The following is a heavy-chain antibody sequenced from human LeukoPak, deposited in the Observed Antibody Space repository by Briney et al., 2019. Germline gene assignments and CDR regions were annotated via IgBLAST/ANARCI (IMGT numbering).Heavy chain of an antibody. CDR3: ARDHMAVYYYYYMDV. CDR1: GFTFSNYW. J-gene: IGHJ6*03. V-gene: IGHV3-74*01. Sequence: PGGSLRLSCAASGFTFSNYWMHWVRQSPGKGLVWVSRINSDGSSTSYADSVKGRFTISRDNAKNTLYLQMNSLRAEDTAVYYCARDHMAVYYYYYMDVWGKGTTVTVSS. D-gene: IGHD5-24*01. CDR2: INSDGSST.